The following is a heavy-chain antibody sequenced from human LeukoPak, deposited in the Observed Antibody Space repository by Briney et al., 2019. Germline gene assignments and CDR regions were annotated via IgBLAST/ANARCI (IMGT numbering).Heavy chain of an antibody. CDR2: ISSSGDII. Sequence: GGSLRLSCAASGFTFSDYYMSWIRQAPGKGLEWVAYISSSGDIIYFADSVKGRFTTSRDNANNSLYLHMNSLRAEDTAVYYCARGQLYSSSWYISAFDIWGQGTMVTVSS. CDR3: ARGQLYSSSWYISAFDI. V-gene: IGHV3-11*01. CDR1: GFTFSDYY. J-gene: IGHJ3*02. D-gene: IGHD6-13*01.